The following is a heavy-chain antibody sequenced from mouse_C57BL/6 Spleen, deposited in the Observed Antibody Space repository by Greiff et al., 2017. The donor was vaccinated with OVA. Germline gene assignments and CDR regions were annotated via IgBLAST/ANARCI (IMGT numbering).Heavy chain of an antibody. D-gene: IGHD1-1*01. V-gene: IGHV10-1*01. J-gene: IGHJ3*01. CDR2: IRSKSNNYAT. Sequence: GGGLVQPKGSLKLSCAASGFSFNTYAMNWVRQAPGKGLEWVARIRSKSNNYATYYADSVKDRFTISRDDSESMLYLQMNNLKTEDTAMYYCVRDYAAYWGQGTLVTVSA. CDR1: GFSFNTYA. CDR3: VRDYAAY.